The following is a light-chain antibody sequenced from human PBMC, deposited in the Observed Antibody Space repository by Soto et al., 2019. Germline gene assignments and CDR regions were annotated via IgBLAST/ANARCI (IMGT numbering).Light chain of an antibody. CDR2: DAS. CDR1: QSVSSK. Sequence: EIVLTQSPATLSLSPGERATLSCRASQSVSSKLAWYQQKPGQAPSLLIYDASKRATGIPARFSGSGSGTDFTLTTSSLEPEDSAVYYCQQRNSWWAFGQGTKVEIK. CDR3: QQRNSWWA. V-gene: IGKV3-11*01. J-gene: IGKJ1*01.